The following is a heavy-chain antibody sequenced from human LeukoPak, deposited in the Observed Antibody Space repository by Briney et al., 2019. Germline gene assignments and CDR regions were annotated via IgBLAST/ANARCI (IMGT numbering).Heavy chain of an antibody. Sequence: SETLSLTCAVYGGSFSGYYWSWIRQPPGKGLEWIGEINHSGSTNYNPSLKSRVTISVDTSKNQFSLKLSSVTAADTAVYYCARVGSPYCSSTSCSRTSRHNWFDPWGQGTLVTVSS. J-gene: IGHJ5*02. V-gene: IGHV4-34*01. CDR3: ARVGSPYCSSTSCSRTSRHNWFDP. CDR1: GGSFSGYY. D-gene: IGHD2-2*01. CDR2: INHSGST.